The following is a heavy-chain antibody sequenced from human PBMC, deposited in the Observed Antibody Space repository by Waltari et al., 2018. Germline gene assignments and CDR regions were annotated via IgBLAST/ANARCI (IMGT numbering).Heavy chain of an antibody. V-gene: IGHV3-48*01. J-gene: IGHJ4*02. D-gene: IGHD3-10*01. CDR1: GFNFSSYS. CDR2: ISSSSSTV. CDR3: AREYYTHFDY. Sequence: EVHLVQSGGGLGRPGGSLGLSCATSGFNFSSYSMDWFRQAPGKGLEWVSYISSSSSTVYYADSVKGRFTISRDNAKNSLYLQMNSLRAEDTAVYYCAREYYTHFDYWGQGTLVTVSS.